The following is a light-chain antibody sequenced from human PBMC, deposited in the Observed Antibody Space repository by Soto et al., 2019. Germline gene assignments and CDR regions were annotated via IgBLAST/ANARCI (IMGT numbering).Light chain of an antibody. CDR2: AAS. Sequence: DIQLTQSPSFLSASVGDRVTITCRTSQNINIFLNWYQQKPGRAPMVVISAASNLESGVPSRFSGRGSGTEFTLTISNLQPGDSALYFCQESYSTPLAFGGGTRVEIK. CDR1: QNINIF. CDR3: QESYSTPLA. V-gene: IGKV1-39*01. J-gene: IGKJ4*01.